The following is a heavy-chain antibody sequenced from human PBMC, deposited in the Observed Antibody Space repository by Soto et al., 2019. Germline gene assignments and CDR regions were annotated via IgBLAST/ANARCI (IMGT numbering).Heavy chain of an antibody. CDR2: ISGSGGST. V-gene: IGHV3-23*01. CDR1: GFTFSSYA. CDR3: AKDFEYSSGYDAFDI. D-gene: IGHD5-18*01. J-gene: IGHJ3*02. Sequence: EVQLLESGGGLVQPGGSLRLSCAASGFTFSSYAMSWVRQAPGKGLEWVSAISGSGGSTYYADSVKGRVTISRDNSKNTLYLHMNSLRAEEKAVYFGAKDFEYSSGYDAFDIWGQGTRVTVSS.